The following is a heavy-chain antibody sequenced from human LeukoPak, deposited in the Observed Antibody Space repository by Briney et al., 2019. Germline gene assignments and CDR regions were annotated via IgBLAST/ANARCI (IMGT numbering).Heavy chain of an antibody. CDR1: GYTFTGYY. D-gene: IGHD3-22*01. CDR3: ARVFYDSSGPFDY. V-gene: IGHV1-2*06. CDR2: INPNSGGT. J-gene: IGHJ4*02. Sequence: ASVKVSCKASGYTFTGYYMHWVRQAPGQGLEWMGRINPNSGGTNYAQKFQGRVTMTRDTSISTAYMELSRLRSDDTAVYYCARVFYDSSGPFDYWGQGTLVIVSS.